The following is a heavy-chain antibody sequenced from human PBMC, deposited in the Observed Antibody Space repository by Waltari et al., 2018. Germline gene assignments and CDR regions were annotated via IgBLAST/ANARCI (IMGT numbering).Heavy chain of an antibody. J-gene: IGHJ6*02. CDR2: IHYSGST. D-gene: IGHD6-6*01. Sequence: GYYWTWIRQQPGKGLECIGYIHYSGSTYYNPSLKSRVTISIDTSKKQFSLKLTSVTAADTAVYYCARESYSSSAGYFYYYGLDVWGQGTTVTVSS. CDR1: GYY. V-gene: IGHV4-31*02. CDR3: ARESYSSSAGYFYYYGLDV.